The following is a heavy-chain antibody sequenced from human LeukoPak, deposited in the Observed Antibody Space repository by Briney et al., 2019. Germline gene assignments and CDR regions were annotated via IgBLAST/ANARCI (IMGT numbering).Heavy chain of an antibody. V-gene: IGHV4-59*01. Sequence: SETLSLTCTVSGGSISSYYWSWIRQPPGKGLEWIGYIYYSGSTNYNPSLKSRVTISVDTSKNQFSLKLSSVTAADTAVYYCARGGWNLGPTDYYYMDVWGKGTTVTVSS. D-gene: IGHD1-1*01. CDR2: IYYSGST. CDR1: GGSISSYY. J-gene: IGHJ6*03. CDR3: ARGGWNLGPTDYYYMDV.